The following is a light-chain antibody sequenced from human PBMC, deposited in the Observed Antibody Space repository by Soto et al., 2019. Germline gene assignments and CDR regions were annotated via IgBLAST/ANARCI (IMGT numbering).Light chain of an antibody. CDR3: SSYAGSNNLGV. V-gene: IGLV2-8*01. CDR2: EVS. Sequence: QSALTQPPSASGSRGQSVTISCPGTSSDVGGYNYVSWYQQHPGKAPKLMIYEVSKRPSGVPDRFSGSKSGNTASLTVSGLQPEDEADYYCSSYAGSNNLGVFGGGTKVTVL. CDR1: SSDVGGYNY. J-gene: IGLJ3*02.